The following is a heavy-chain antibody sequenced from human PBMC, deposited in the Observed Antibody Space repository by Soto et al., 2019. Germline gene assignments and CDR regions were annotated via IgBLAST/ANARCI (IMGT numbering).Heavy chain of an antibody. CDR3: AKRGGYDYVWKSYRPDY. V-gene: IGHV3-23*01. D-gene: IGHD3-16*02. CDR2: LSGSGGDT. CDR1: GFTFISFA. J-gene: IGHJ4*02. Sequence: PWGSLRLSCVASGFTFISFAITFVRQSPVKWLEWVSTLSGSGGDTYYADSVNGRFTISRDKSKNTLYLQMDRLRVEDTAVYYCAKRGGYDYVWKSYRPDYWGQGTLVTVSS.